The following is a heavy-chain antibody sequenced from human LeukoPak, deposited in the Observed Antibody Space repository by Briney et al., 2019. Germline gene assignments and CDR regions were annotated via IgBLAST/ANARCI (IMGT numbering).Heavy chain of an antibody. CDR3: AKRDKTTEFDY. D-gene: IGHD1-1*01. CDR1: GFIFNEYG. J-gene: IGHJ4*02. V-gene: IGHV3-30*02. CDR2: IQPDGNDK. Sequence: SGGSLRLSCAASGFIFNEYGMHWVRQAPGKGLEWVALIQPDGNDKYYVDSVKGRFTVSRDNSKNTLYLQLNSLRVEDTALHYCAKRDKTTEFDYWGQGTLVTVSS.